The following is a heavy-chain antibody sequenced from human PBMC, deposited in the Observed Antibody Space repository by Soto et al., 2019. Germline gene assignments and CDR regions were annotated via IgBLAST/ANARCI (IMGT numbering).Heavy chain of an antibody. J-gene: IGHJ4*01. Sequence: PSPTLSLTCAITGDSVSSNSAGWSWVRQSPSRGLEWLGRTYYRSKWYYEYAVSVRVRITINPYTSNNQFSLQLNSVTPEDPSVYFCARGEQYSGRIFDYWGQGTLVTVSS. CDR3: ARGEQYSGRIFDY. V-gene: IGHV6-1*01. D-gene: IGHD1-26*01. CDR1: GDSVSSNSAG. CDR2: TYYRSKWYY.